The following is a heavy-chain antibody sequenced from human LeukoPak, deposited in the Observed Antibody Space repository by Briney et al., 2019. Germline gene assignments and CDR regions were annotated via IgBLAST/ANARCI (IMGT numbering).Heavy chain of an antibody. D-gene: IGHD6-13*01. CDR2: ISAYNGNT. Sequence: ASVKVSCKASGYTFTSYGISWVRQAPGQGVEGMGWISAYNGNTNYAQKLQGRVTMTTDTSTSTAYMELRSLRSDDTAVYYCARDSSSREGAYYYYGMDVLGQGTTLTDSS. V-gene: IGHV1-18*01. CDR1: GYTFTSYG. CDR3: ARDSSSREGAYYYYGMDV. J-gene: IGHJ6*01.